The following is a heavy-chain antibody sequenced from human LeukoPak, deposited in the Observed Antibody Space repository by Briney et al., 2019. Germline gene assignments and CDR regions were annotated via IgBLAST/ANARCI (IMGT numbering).Heavy chain of an antibody. V-gene: IGHV4-39*01. CDR2: SYYSGCT. D-gene: IGHD3-10*01. CDR1: GGSISSSSYS. Sequence: SETLSLTCTVYGGSISSSSYSSGWFSQPPGKGLERLGRSYYSGCTYYNPSLKSRVTISVDTSTNQFALKLSSVTVADTAVYYCASLIYYTMVRGVISDWGQGTLVTVSS. CDR3: ASLIYYTMVRGVISD. J-gene: IGHJ4*02.